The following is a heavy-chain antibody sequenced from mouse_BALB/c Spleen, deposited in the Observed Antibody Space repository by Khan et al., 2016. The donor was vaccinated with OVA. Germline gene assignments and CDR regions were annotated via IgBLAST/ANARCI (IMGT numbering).Heavy chain of an antibody. Sequence: QVQLQQPGAELVKPGASVKLSYKASGYTFSSYWMHWVKQRPGQGLEWIGEIDPSDSHTNYNQKFKGKATLNVDKSSSTAYMHLSSLPSEDSAVYYCARSYYYGSSTWFAYWGQVTLVTVSA. CDR2: IDPSDSHT. CDR3: ARSYYYGSSTWFAY. V-gene: IGHV1-69*02. J-gene: IGHJ3*01. CDR1: GYTFSSYW. D-gene: IGHD1-1*01.